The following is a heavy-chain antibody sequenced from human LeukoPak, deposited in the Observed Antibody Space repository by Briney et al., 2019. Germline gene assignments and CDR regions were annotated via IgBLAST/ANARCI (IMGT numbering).Heavy chain of an antibody. CDR3: ARDANSSSWYWKASFPFDP. D-gene: IGHD6-13*01. V-gene: IGHV3-7*01. Sequence: GGSLRLSCAASGFTFSNYWLTWVRQAPGQGLEWVANIKQDGSEKHYVDSVKGRFTISRDSAKNSLYLQMNSLRAEDTAVYYCARDANSSSWYWKASFPFDPWGQGTLVTVSS. CDR2: IKQDGSEK. CDR1: GFTFSNYW. J-gene: IGHJ5*02.